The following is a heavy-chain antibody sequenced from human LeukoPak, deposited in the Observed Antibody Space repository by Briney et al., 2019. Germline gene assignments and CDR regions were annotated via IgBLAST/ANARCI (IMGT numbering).Heavy chain of an antibody. Sequence: GGSLRLSCAASGFTFSSYAMHWVRQAPGKGLEWEAVIPYDGSNKYYADSVKGRFTISRDNSKNTLYLQMNSLRAEDTAVYYCARGGRGVAASYYYHYGMDVWGKGTTVTVSS. CDR1: GFTFSSYA. V-gene: IGHV3-30*04. CDR3: ARGGRGVAASYYYHYGMDV. CDR2: IPYDGSNK. J-gene: IGHJ6*04. D-gene: IGHD2-15*01.